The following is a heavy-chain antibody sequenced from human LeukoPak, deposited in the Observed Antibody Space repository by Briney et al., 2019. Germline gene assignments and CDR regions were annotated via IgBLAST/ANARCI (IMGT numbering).Heavy chain of an antibody. CDR2: IDPGSGNT. J-gene: IGHJ4*02. CDR3: ARDMGIRGVRTPFDY. Sequence: ASVKVSCKASGYTFTGYYMHWVRQAPGQGLESMGWIDPGSGNTEYAQKFQGRVTMTRDTSINTAYMELSRLTSDDTAVYYCARDMGIRGVRTPFDYWGQGTLVAVSS. D-gene: IGHD3-10*01. V-gene: IGHV1-2*02. CDR1: GYTFTGYY.